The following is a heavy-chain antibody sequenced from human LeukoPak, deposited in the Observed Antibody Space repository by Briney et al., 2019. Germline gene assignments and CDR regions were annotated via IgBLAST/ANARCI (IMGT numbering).Heavy chain of an antibody. D-gene: IGHD4/OR15-4a*01. J-gene: IGHJ4*02. CDR3: ARGRYGAYGDY. V-gene: IGHV4-34*01. CDR2: IYHSGST. CDR1: GGSFSGYY. Sequence: SETLSLTCAVYGGSFSGYYWTWIRQPPGKGLEWIGEIYHSGSTNYNPSLKSRVTISVDTSKNQFSLKLTSVTAADTAVYCCARGRYGAYGDYWGQGTLVTVSS.